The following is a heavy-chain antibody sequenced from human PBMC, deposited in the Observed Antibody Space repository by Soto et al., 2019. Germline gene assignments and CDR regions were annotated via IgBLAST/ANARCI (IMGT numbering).Heavy chain of an antibody. Sequence: QVQLVQSGAEGKKHGSSVKLSCKASGGTFSSYTINWVRQAPGQGLQWMGRIIPILGIANYAQKFQGIVTITADKSTSTAYMELSSLRSEDTAVYYCARGPWGCSGGGCYSGYFDYWGQGTLVTVSS. D-gene: IGHD2-15*01. CDR1: GGTFSSYT. J-gene: IGHJ4*02. V-gene: IGHV1-69*02. CDR2: IIPILGIA. CDR3: ARGPWGCSGGGCYSGYFDY.